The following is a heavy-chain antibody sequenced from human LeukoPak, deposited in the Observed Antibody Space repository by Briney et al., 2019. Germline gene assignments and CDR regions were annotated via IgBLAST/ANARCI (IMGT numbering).Heavy chain of an antibody. Sequence: SETLSLTCTVSGDSSSNNYWTWIRQSPGKGLEWIGYFYYTGSTNYNPSLQSRVTMSVDTSKNQFSLELSSVTSADTAAYYCAQSSGRYLDNWGQGILVTVSS. CDR3: AQSSGRYLDN. V-gene: IGHV4-59*01. CDR1: GDSSSNNY. CDR2: FYYTGST. D-gene: IGHD6-19*01. J-gene: IGHJ4*02.